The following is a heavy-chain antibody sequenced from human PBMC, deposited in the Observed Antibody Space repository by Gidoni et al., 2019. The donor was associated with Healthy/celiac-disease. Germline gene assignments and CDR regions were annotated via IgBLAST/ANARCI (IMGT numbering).Heavy chain of an antibody. J-gene: IGHJ4*02. CDR3: ARHLPSSEWIQLWSWDY. CDR2: ST. D-gene: IGHD5-18*01. Sequence: STYYNPSLKSRVTISVDTSKNQFSLKLSSVTAADTAVYYCARHLPSSEWIQLWSWDYWGQGTLVTVSS. V-gene: IGHV4-39*01.